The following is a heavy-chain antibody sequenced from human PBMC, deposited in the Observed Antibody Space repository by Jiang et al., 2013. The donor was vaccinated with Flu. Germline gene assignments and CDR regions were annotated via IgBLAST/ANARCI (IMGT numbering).Heavy chain of an antibody. J-gene: IGHJ4*02. Sequence: SGAEVKKPGASVTVSCKASGNTFSTYIISWVRQAPGQGLEWMGWISPYNGHTNYAQKLQGRVTMTTDTSTSTVYMELRSLRSDDTAVYYCARRVSWDYFDCWGQGTLVTVSS. CDR3: ARRVSWDYFDC. CDR2: ISPYNGHT. CDR1: GNTFSTYI. D-gene: IGHD1-26*01. V-gene: IGHV1-18*01.